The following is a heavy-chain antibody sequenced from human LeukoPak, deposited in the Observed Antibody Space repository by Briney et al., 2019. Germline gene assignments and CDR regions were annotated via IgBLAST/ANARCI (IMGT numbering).Heavy chain of an antibody. CDR2: ISGSGGST. CDR1: GFTFSSYA. Sequence: GGSLRLSCAASGFTFSSYAMSWVRQAPGKGLEWVSAISGSGGSTYYADSAKGRFTISRDNSKNTLYLQMNSLRAEDTAVYYCAKDHYYDSSGYYSPYSYFDYWGQGTLVTVSS. CDR3: AKDHYYDSSGYYSPYSYFDY. J-gene: IGHJ4*02. D-gene: IGHD3-22*01. V-gene: IGHV3-23*01.